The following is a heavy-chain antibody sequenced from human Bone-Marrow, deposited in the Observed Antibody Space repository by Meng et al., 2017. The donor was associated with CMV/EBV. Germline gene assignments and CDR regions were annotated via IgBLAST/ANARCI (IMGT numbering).Heavy chain of an antibody. D-gene: IGHD2-21*01. Sequence: SVKVSCKASGGTFSSYAISWVRQAPGQGLEWMGGIIPIFGTANYAQKFQGRVTITTDESKSTAYMELSSLRSEDTAVYYCARDRRPGGGVFVQHYWGQGTLVTVSS. V-gene: IGHV1-69*05. J-gene: IGHJ4*02. CDR2: IIPIFGTA. CDR1: GGTFSSYA. CDR3: ARDRRPGGGVFVQHY.